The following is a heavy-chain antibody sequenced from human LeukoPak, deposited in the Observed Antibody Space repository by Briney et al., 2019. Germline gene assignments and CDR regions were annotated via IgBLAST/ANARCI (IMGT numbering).Heavy chain of an antibody. D-gene: IGHD3-22*01. V-gene: IGHV3-30*18. CDR3: AKDKGRYYYDSSGYPHFYFDY. J-gene: IGHJ4*02. CDR1: GFTFSSYG. Sequence: GGSLRLSCAASGFTFSSYGMHWVRQAPGKGLEWVAVISYDGSNKYYADSVKGRFTISRDNSKNTLYLQMYSLRAEDTAVYYCAKDKGRYYYDSSGYPHFYFDYWGQGTLVTVSS. CDR2: ISYDGSNK.